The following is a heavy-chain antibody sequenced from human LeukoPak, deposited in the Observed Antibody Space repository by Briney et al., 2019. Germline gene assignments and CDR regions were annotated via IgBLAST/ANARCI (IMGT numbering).Heavy chain of an antibody. CDR1: GYSFTSYW. Sequence: GESLKISCKGSGYSFTSYWIGWVRQMPGKGLEWMGIIYPGDSDTRYSPSFQGQVTISADKSISTAYLQWSSLKASDTAMYYCAGRVTRRGSGSSNWFDPWGQGTLVTVSS. V-gene: IGHV5-51*01. J-gene: IGHJ5*02. D-gene: IGHD3-10*01. CDR2: IYPGDSDT. CDR3: AGRVTRRGSGSSNWFDP.